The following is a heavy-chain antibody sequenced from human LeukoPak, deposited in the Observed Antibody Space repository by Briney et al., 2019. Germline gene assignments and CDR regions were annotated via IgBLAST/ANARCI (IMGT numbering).Heavy chain of an antibody. D-gene: IGHD1-26*01. J-gene: IGHJ4*02. V-gene: IGHV1-2*02. CDR1: RYTFTDYY. Sequence: ASVKVSCKASRYTFTDYYMNWVRQAPGQGREWMRWINANSGGTNYAQKFQGRVTMTRDTSITTAYMELSSLRSDDTAMYYCTRALGSDYWGQGTLVTVSS. CDR3: TRALGSDY. CDR2: INANSGGT.